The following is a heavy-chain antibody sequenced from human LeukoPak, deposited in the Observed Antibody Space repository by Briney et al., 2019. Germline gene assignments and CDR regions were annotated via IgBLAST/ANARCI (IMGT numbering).Heavy chain of an antibody. CDR2: IYSGGST. V-gene: IGHV3-53*01. CDR1: GFTVSSNY. J-gene: IGHJ4*02. D-gene: IGHD6-13*01. CDR3: ARPQYSSSWEQYDY. Sequence: GGSLRLSCAASGFTVSSNYMSWVRQAPGKGLEWVSVIYSGGSTYYADSVKGRFTISRDNSKNTLYLQMNSLRAEDTAVYYCARPQYSSSWEQYDYWGQGTPVTVSS.